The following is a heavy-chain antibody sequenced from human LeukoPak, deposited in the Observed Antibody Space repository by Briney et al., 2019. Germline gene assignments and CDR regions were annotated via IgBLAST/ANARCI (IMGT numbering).Heavy chain of an antibody. V-gene: IGHV3-23*01. J-gene: IGHJ5*02. CDR1: GFTFSSYA. Sequence: GGSLRLSCAASGFTFSSYAMGWVRQGPGKGLDWVSTITGSGTNTYYADSVKGRFTIFRDNSKNTLYLQMNSLRAEDTAIYYCAQSRGGWFDPWGQGILVTVSS. CDR3: AQSRGGWFDP. CDR2: ITGSGTNT. D-gene: IGHD3-16*01.